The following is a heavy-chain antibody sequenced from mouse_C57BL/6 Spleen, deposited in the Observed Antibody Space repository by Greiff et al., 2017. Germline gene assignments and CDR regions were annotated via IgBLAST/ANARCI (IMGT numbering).Heavy chain of an antibody. CDR2: IDPNSGGT. V-gene: IGHV1-72*01. CDR1: GYTFTSYW. Sequence: VQLQQPGAELVKPGASVKLSCKASGYTFTSYWMHWVKQRPGRGLEWIGRIDPNSGGTKYNEKFKSEATLTVDKPSSTAYMQLSSLTSEDSAVYYCARYGYYYGSSFYFDYWGQGTTLTVSS. J-gene: IGHJ2*01. CDR3: ARYGYYYGSSFYFDY. D-gene: IGHD1-1*01.